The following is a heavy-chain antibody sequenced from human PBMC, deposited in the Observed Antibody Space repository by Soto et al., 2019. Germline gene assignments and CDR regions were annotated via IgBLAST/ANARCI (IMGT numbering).Heavy chain of an antibody. J-gene: IGHJ6*02. CDR2: VFYTGRA. Sequence: SETLSLTCTVSGGSLGSYYWSWIRQPPGKGLEWIGYVFYTGRANYNASLKSRLIISIDTSKNQFSLKVGSVTAADTAVYYCASSSLYGMDVWGQGTTVTVSS. CDR1: GGSLGSYY. V-gene: IGHV4-59*08. CDR3: ASSSLYGMDV.